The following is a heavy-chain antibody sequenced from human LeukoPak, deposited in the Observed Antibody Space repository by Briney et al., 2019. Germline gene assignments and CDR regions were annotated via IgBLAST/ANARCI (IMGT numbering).Heavy chain of an antibody. V-gene: IGHV3-30-3*01. CDR2: ISYDGSNK. CDR3: ARDGGCSSTSCYLTMVPDY. J-gene: IGHJ4*02. D-gene: IGHD2-2*01. CDR1: GVTFSSYA. Sequence: GGSLRLSCAASGVTFSSYAMHWVRQAPGKGLEWVAVISYDGSNKYYADSVKGRFTISRDNSKNTLYLQMSSLRAEDTAVYYCARDGGCSSTSCYLTMVPDYWGQGTLVTVSS.